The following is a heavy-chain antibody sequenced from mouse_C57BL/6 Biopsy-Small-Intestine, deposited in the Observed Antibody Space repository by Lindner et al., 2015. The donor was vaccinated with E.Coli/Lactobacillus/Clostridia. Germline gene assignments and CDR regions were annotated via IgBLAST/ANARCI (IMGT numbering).Heavy chain of an antibody. J-gene: IGHJ2*01. CDR2: IYPRSGNT. CDR3: ASSLTARTTSVDY. CDR1: GYTFTSYG. Sequence: VQLQESGAELARPGASVKLSCKASGYTFTSYGISWVKQRTGQGLEWIGEIYPRSGNTYYNEKFKGKATLTADKSSSTAHMQLSSLTSEDPAVYFCASSLTARTTSVDYWGQGTTLTVSS. D-gene: IGHD3-1*01. V-gene: IGHV1-81*01.